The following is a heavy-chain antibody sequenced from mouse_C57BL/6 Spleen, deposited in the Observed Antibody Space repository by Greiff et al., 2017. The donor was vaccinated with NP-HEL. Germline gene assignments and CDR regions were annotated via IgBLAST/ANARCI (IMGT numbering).Heavy chain of an antibody. Sequence: VKVVESGAELAKPGASVKLSCKASGYTFTSYWMHWVKQRPGQGLEWIGYINPSSGYTKYNQKFKDKATLTADKSSSTAYMQLSSLTYEDSAVYYCARETYYSNYVGTFAYWGQGTLVTVSA. CDR2: INPSSGYT. D-gene: IGHD2-5*01. CDR3: ARETYYSNYVGTFAY. J-gene: IGHJ3*01. CDR1: GYTFTSYW. V-gene: IGHV1-7*01.